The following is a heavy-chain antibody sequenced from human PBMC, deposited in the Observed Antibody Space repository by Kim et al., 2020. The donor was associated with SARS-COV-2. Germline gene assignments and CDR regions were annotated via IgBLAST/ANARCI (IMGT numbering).Heavy chain of an antibody. CDR1: GYTFTSYY. D-gene: IGHD5-12*01. CDR3: ARECGNNIVATTEVYGMDV. Sequence: ASVKVSCKASGYTFTSYYMHWVRQAPGQGLEWMGIINPSGGSTSYAQKFQGRVTMTRDTSTSTVYMELSSLRSEDTAVYYCARECGNNIVATTEVYGMDVWGQGTTVTVSS. CDR2: INPSGGST. V-gene: IGHV1-46*01. J-gene: IGHJ6*02.